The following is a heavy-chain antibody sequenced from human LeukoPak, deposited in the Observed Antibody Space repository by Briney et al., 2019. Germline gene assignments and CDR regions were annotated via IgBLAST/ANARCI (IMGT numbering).Heavy chain of an antibody. J-gene: IGHJ4*02. Sequence: PGGSLRLSCAASGFTFSSYAMHWVRQAPGKGLEWVAVISYDGSNKYYADSVKGRFTISRDNSKNTLYLQMNSLRAEDTAVYYCARVQRAWARHGTRYWGQGTLVTVSS. V-gene: IGHV3-30-3*01. D-gene: IGHD1-1*01. CDR1: GFTFSSYA. CDR2: ISYDGSNK. CDR3: ARVQRAWARHGTRY.